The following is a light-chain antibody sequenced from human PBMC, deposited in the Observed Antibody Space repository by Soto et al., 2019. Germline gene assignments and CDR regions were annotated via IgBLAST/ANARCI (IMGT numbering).Light chain of an antibody. CDR3: CSYAGSRTHVL. J-gene: IGLJ2*01. CDR2: EVS. Sequence: QSVLTQPASVSGSPGQSITISCIGTSSDVGSYNLVSWYQQHPGKAPKVLIYEVSERPSGVSNRFSDSKSGNTASLTISGLQAEDEAEYYCCSYAGSRTHVLFGGGTKLTVL. CDR1: SSDVGSYNL. V-gene: IGLV2-23*02.